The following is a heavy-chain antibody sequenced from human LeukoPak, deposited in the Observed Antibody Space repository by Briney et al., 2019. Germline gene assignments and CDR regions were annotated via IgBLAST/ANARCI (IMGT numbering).Heavy chain of an antibody. CDR2: INSDGGTT. CDR3: ARGGTSGSLIY. CDR1: GFTFSNYW. Sequence: GGSLRLSCAASGFTFSNYWMHWVRQDPLKGLVWVSRINSDGGTTGYADSVKGRFAISRDNAKNTLYLQMNSLRAEDTALYYCARGGTSGSLIYWGQGTLVTVSS. J-gene: IGHJ4*02. D-gene: IGHD1-26*01. V-gene: IGHV3-74*01.